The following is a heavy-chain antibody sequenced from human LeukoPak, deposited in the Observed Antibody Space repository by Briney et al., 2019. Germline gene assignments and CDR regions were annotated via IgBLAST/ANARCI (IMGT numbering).Heavy chain of an antibody. CDR2: INWNGNSR. CDR1: GFTFDDYG. J-gene: IGHJ3*02. D-gene: IGHD3-22*01. CDR3: ARDPKVTYYYDSSGYSPDAFDI. V-gene: IGHV3-20*04. Sequence: PGGSLRLSCEASGFTFDDYGMSWVRQAPGKGLEWVSGINWNGNSRGNADSVKGRFTISRDNAKNSLYLQMNSLRAEDTALYYCARDPKVTYYYDSSGYSPDAFDIWGQGTMVTVSS.